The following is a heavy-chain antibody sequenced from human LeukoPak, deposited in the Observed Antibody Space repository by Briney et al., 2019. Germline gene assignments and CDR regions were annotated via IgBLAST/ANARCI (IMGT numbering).Heavy chain of an antibody. Sequence: GASVKVSCKASGHISSTSLIHWVRAAPGQGPVWVGLISPRDGSTLYARNLQGRVTMTRDTSTSTVYMELNSLRSDDTAVYFCAREAAVGACNFDYWGQGTLVTVSS. CDR3: AREAAVGACNFDY. J-gene: IGHJ4*02. D-gene: IGHD1-26*01. V-gene: IGHV1-46*04. CDR1: GHISSTSL. CDR2: ISPRDGST.